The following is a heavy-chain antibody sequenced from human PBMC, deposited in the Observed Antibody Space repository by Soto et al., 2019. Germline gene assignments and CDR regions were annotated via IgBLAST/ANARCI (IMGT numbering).Heavy chain of an antibody. CDR2: IFHDGKT. Sequence: QVQLQESGPGLVRPSGTLSLTCTVSGGSIDNKWWSWVRQPPGKGLEWIGKIFHDGKTNYNTSLESRLTLSIDKSKNQFFLNLRSVTAADTAVYYCTKEGFIAFVPFASWGQGALVSVSS. J-gene: IGHJ5*02. D-gene: IGHD3-16*02. CDR1: GGSIDNKW. CDR3: TKEGFIAFVPFAS. V-gene: IGHV4-4*02.